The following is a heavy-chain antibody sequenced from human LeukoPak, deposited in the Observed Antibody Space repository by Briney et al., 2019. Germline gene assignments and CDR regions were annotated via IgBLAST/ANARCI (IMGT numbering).Heavy chain of an antibody. Sequence: PGGSLRLSCAASGFTFSSYSMNWVRQAPGKGLEWVSSISSSSSYIYYADSVKGRFTISRDNSKNTLYLQMNSLRAEDTAVYYCARVNGGSGWPWGQGTLVTVSS. CDR2: ISSSSSYI. CDR1: GFTFSSYS. D-gene: IGHD6-19*01. CDR3: ARVNGGSGWP. V-gene: IGHV3-21*01. J-gene: IGHJ5*02.